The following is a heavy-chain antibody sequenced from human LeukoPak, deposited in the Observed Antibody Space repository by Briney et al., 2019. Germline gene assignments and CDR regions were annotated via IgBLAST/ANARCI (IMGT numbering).Heavy chain of an antibody. J-gene: IGHJ6*04. Sequence: SETLSLTCTVSGVSVSSGSYYWRWIRQPPGKGLEWIGYIYYSGSTNYHPSLKSRSTISVDTSKNQFSLKLSSVTAADTAVYYCACLTLKTTATPGYYYYGMDVWGKGTTVTVSS. D-gene: IGHD4-17*01. V-gene: IGHV4-61*01. CDR2: IYYSGST. CDR3: ACLTLKTTATPGYYYYGMDV. CDR1: GVSVSSGSYY.